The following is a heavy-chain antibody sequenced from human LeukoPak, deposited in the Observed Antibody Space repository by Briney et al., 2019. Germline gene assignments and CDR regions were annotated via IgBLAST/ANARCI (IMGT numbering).Heavy chain of an antibody. D-gene: IGHD4-11*01. CDR2: ISSGSNTI. CDR3: ADSNYWYPVDY. J-gene: IGHJ4*02. Sequence: GGSLRLSCAASGFTFSSYNMNWVRLAPGKGLEWVSYISSGSNTIYYADSVKGRFTISRDNSKNTLYLQMNSLRAEDTALYYCADSNYWYPVDYWGQGTLVTVSS. CDR1: GFTFSSYN. V-gene: IGHV3-48*01.